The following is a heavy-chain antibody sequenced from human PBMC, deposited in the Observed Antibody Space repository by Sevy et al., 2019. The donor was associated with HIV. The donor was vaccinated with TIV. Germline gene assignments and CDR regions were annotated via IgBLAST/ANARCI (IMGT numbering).Heavy chain of an antibody. V-gene: IGHV3-64*01. J-gene: IGHJ4*02. CDR3: ARGGTTVVTPVDY. CDR1: GFTFSNYA. Sequence: WGSLRLSCAAAGFTFSNYAMHWVRQAPGKGLEYVSAISSNGGSTYYANSVKGRFTISRDNSKNTLYLQMGRLRAEDMAVYYCARGGTTVVTPVDYWGQGTLVTVSS. D-gene: IGHD4-17*01. CDR2: ISSNGGST.